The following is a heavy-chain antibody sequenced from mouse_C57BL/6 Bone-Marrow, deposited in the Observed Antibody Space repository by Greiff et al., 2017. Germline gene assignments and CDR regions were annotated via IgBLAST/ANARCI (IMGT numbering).Heavy chain of an antibody. J-gene: IGHJ2*01. Sequence: QVQLQQPGAELVKPGASVKLSCKASGYTFTSYWMQWVKQRPGQGLEWIGEIDPSDSYTNYHQKFKGKATLTVDTSSSTAYMQLSSLTSEDSAVYYCAREGMANYFDYWGQGTTLTVSS. CDR3: AREGMANYFDY. CDR1: GYTFTSYW. CDR2: IDPSDSYT. V-gene: IGHV1-50*01. D-gene: IGHD2-10*02.